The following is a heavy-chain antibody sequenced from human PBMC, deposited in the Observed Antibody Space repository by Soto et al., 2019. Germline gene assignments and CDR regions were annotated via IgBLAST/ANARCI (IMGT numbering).Heavy chain of an antibody. CDR1: GGTFSSYA. J-gene: IGHJ4*02. CDR3: ARDRNAVVGYYFDY. CDR2: IIPIFGTA. D-gene: IGHD1-26*01. V-gene: IGHV1-69*13. Sequence: ASVKVSCKASGGTFSSYAISWVRQAPGQGLEWMGGIIPIFGTANYAQKFQGRVTITADESTSTAYMELSSLRSEDTAVYYCARDRNAVVGYYFDYWGQGTLVTVSS.